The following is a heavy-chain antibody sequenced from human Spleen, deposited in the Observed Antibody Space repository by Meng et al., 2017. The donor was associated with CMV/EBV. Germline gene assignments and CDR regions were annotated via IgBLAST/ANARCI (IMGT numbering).Heavy chain of an antibody. CDR3: TRDQGHCSSTSCYWGPFDY. CDR1: GLTFSGYA. D-gene: IGHD2-2*01. J-gene: IGHJ4*02. V-gene: IGHV3-20*04. Sequence: GGSLRLSCVVSGLTFSGYAVHWVRQVPGKGLEWVSGLNWNGGTRAYADSVKGRFTISRDNSKTSLYLQMNSLRVEDTAFYYCTRDQGHCSSTSCYWGPFDYWGQGALVTVSS. CDR2: LNWNGGTR.